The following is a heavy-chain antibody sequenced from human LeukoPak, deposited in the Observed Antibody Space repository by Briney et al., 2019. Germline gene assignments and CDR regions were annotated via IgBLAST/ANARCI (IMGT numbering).Heavy chain of an antibody. Sequence: SETLSLTCAVYGGSFSGYYWSWIRQPPGKGLEWIGEINHSGSTNYNPSLKSRATISVDTSKNQFSLKLSSVTAADTAVYYCARSGRGYSYGDRYSSSWYYNYWGQGTLVTVSS. CDR1: GGSFSGYY. J-gene: IGHJ4*02. D-gene: IGHD6-13*01. CDR2: INHSGST. CDR3: ARSGRGYSYGDRYSSSWYYNY. V-gene: IGHV4-34*01.